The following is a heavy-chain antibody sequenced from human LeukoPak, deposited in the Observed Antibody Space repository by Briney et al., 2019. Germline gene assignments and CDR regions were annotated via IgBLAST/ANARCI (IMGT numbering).Heavy chain of an antibody. J-gene: IGHJ4*02. V-gene: IGHV4-39*01. CDR1: GDSISSGPYY. CDR2: IYYGENT. Sequence: SETLSLTCTVSGDSISSGPYYWGWIRQPPGKGLEWIGNIYYGENTYYNPSLKSRVTISIDTSNNQFYLKLSSLTAADTAVYYCARRDDSSGYHKIFDYWGQGTLVTVSS. CDR3: ARRDDSSGYHKIFDY. D-gene: IGHD3-22*01.